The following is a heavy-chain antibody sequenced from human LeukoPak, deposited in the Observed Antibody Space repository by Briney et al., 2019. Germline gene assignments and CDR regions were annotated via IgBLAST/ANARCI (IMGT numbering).Heavy chain of an antibody. CDR1: GYTFTSYY. J-gene: IGHJ6*02. Sequence: ASVRVSCKASGYTFTSYYMHWVRQAPGQGLEWMGIINPSGGSTSYAQKLQGRVTLTTDTSTSTAYMELRSLRSDDTAVYYCARDAPIAAAGTYYYYYGMDVWGQGTTVTVSS. CDR2: INPSGGST. CDR3: ARDAPIAAAGTYYYYYGMDV. D-gene: IGHD6-13*01. V-gene: IGHV1-46*01.